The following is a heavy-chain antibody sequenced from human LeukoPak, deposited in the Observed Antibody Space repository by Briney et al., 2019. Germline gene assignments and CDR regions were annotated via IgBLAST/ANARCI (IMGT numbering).Heavy chain of an antibody. J-gene: IGHJ3*02. CDR2: IYYSGST. D-gene: IGHD5-18*01. Sequence: PSETLSLTCTVSGGSISSYYWSWIRQPPGKGLEWIGYIYYSGSTNYNPSLKSRVTISVDTSKNQFSLKLSSVTAADTAVYYCAREVYSYGTSGALDIWGQGTMVTVSS. CDR1: GGSISSYY. CDR3: AREVYSYGTSGALDI. V-gene: IGHV4-59*01.